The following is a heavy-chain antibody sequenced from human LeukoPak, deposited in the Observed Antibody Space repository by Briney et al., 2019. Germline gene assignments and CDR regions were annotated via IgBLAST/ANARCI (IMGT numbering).Heavy chain of an antibody. Sequence: SETLSLTCAVYGGSFSGYYWSWIRQPPGKGLEWIGEINHSGSTNYNPSLKSRVTISVDTSKNEFSLKLSSVTAADTAVYYCASTERCSTTGPLDYWGQGTLVAVSS. CDR3: ASTERCSTTGPLDY. J-gene: IGHJ4*02. V-gene: IGHV4-34*01. CDR1: GGSFSGYY. D-gene: IGHD2-2*01. CDR2: INHSGST.